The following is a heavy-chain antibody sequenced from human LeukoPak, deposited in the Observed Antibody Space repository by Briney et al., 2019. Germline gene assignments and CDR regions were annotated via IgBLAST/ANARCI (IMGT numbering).Heavy chain of an antibody. Sequence: GESLKISCKASGYTFTNYWIGWVRQRPGKGLEWMGIIYAGDSDSRYSPSFRGQVTISVDKSITTAYLQWSSLKASDTAMYYCARTGYTSGWYVGSFDYWGQGTLVTVSS. CDR2: IYAGDSDS. D-gene: IGHD6-19*01. J-gene: IGHJ4*02. CDR3: ARTGYTSGWYVGSFDY. V-gene: IGHV5-51*01. CDR1: GYTFTNYW.